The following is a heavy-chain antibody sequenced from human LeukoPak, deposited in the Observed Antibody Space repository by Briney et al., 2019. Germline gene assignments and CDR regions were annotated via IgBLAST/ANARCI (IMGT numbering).Heavy chain of an antibody. CDR3: ARAHTGRDLRYFEWLF. CDR1: GFTFSTYW. D-gene: IGHD3-9*01. Sequence: GGSLRLSCAASGFTFSTYWMSWVRQAPGKGLGVANIRQDGREKYYVDSVKGRFTISRDNAKNSLNLQMNTLRAEDTAVYYCARAHTGRDLRYFEWLFWGQGTLVTVSS. V-gene: IGHV3-7*04. J-gene: IGHJ4*02. CDR2: IRQDGREK.